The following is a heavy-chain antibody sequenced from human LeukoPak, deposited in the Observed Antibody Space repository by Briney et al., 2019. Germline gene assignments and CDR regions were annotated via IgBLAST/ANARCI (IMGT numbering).Heavy chain of an antibody. V-gene: IGHV4-59*01. CDR1: GSSISSYY. D-gene: IGHD3-16*01. J-gene: IGHJ5*02. Sequence: SETLSLTCTVSGSSISSYYWSWIRQPPGKGLEWIGYISYSGSTNYNPSLKSRVTISVDTSKNQFSLKLSSVTAADTAVYYCARDGGGTESWFDPWGQGTLVTVSS. CDR3: ARDGGGTESWFDP. CDR2: ISYSGST.